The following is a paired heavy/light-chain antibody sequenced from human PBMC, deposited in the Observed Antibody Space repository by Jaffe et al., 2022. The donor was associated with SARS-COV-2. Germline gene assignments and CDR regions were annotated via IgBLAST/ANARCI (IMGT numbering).Light chain of an antibody. CDR3: LQGTHWPPT. CDR2: KVS. Sequence: DVVMTQSPLSLPVTLGQPASISCRSSQSLVYSDGNTYLNWFQQRPGQSPRRLIYKVSNRDSGVPDRFSGSGSGTDFTLKISRVEAEDVGVYYCLQGTHWPPTFGQGTKVEIK. CDR1: QSLVYSDGNTY. V-gene: IGKV2-30*01. J-gene: IGKJ1*01.
Heavy chain of an antibody. CDR3: ARGNPRTGTTVPSEYYYYYYMDV. J-gene: IGHJ6*03. V-gene: IGHV3-48*01. Sequence: EVQLVESGGGLVQPGGSLRLSCAASGFTFSSYSMNWVRQAPGKGLEWVSYISSSSSTIYYADSVKGRFTISRDNAKNSLYLQMNSLRAEDTAVYYCARGNPRTGTTVPSEYYYYYYMDVWGKGTTVTVSS. CDR2: ISSSSSTI. CDR1: GFTFSSYS. D-gene: IGHD1-1*01.